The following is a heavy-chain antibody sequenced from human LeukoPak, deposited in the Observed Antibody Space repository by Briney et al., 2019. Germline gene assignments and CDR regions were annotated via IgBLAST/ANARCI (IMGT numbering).Heavy chain of an antibody. CDR2: INHSGST. D-gene: IGHD5-18*01. Sequence: SETLSLTCAVYGGSFSGYYWSWIRPPPGKGLEWIGEINHSGSTNYNPSLKSRVTISVDTSKKQFSLKLSSVTAADTAGHYCAKLRNRYGRRHRFDPWGQGTLVTVSS. J-gene: IGHJ5*02. V-gene: IGHV4-34*01. CDR3: AKLRNRYGRRHRFDP. CDR1: GGSFSGYY.